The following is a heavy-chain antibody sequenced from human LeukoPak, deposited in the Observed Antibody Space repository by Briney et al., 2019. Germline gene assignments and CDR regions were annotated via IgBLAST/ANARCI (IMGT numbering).Heavy chain of an antibody. V-gene: IGHV1-2*02. J-gene: IGHJ6*03. D-gene: IGHD5-18*01. CDR1: GYTFTGYY. CDR2: INPNSGGT. Sequence: ASVKVSCKASGYTFTGYYMHWVRQAPGQGLEWMGWINPNSGGTNYAQKFQGRVTMTRDASISTAYMELSSLRSDDTAVYYCARERKTAMVTGYYYYYYMDVWGKGTTVTVSS. CDR3: ARERKTAMVTGYYYYYYMDV.